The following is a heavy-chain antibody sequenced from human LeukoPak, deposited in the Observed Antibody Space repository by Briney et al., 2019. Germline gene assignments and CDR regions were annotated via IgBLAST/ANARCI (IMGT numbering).Heavy chain of an antibody. Sequence: GASVKVSCKASGGTFSSYAISWVRQAPGQGLEWMGGIIPIFGTANYAQKFQGRVTITADESTSTAYMELSSLRSEDTAVYYCARALPTTVTTYGWFDPWGQGTMVTVSS. CDR2: IIPIFGTA. J-gene: IGHJ5*02. V-gene: IGHV1-69*13. CDR3: ARALPTTVTTYGWFDP. CDR1: GGTFSSYA. D-gene: IGHD4-17*01.